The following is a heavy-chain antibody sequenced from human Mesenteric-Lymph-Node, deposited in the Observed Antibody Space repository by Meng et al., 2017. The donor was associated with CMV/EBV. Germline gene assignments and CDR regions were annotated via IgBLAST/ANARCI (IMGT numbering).Heavy chain of an antibody. Sequence: GESLKISCAASGFTFSSYWMSWVRQAPGKGLEWVANIKQDGSEKYYVDSVKGRFTISRDNAKNSLYLQMNSLRAEDTAVYYCARVYRLEAFDIWGQGTMVTVSS. CDR2: IKQDGSEK. D-gene: IGHD3-16*02. CDR3: ARVYRLEAFDI. CDR1: GFTFSSYW. V-gene: IGHV3-7*01. J-gene: IGHJ3*02.